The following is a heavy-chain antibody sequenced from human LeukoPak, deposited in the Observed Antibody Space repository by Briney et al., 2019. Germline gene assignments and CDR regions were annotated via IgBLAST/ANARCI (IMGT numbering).Heavy chain of an antibody. Sequence: SGPTLVNPTQTLTLTCTFSGFSLSTSGVGVGWIRQPPGKALEWLALIYWDDDKRYSPSLKSRLTITKDTSKSQVVVTMTNMDPVDTATYYCAHRDYGDYYFDYWGQGTLVTVSS. CDR3: AHRDYGDYYFDY. J-gene: IGHJ4*02. CDR1: GFSLSTSGVG. V-gene: IGHV2-5*02. CDR2: IYWDDDK. D-gene: IGHD4-17*01.